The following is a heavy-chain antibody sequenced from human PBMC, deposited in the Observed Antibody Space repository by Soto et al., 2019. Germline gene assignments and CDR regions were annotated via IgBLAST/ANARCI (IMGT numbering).Heavy chain of an antibody. Sequence: PGGSLRLSCAASGFTFSTYVVHWVRQAPGKGLEWVSAISGSGGSTYYADSVKGRFTISRDNSKNTLYLQMNSLRAEDTAVYYCAKRGVSRITMVRGVSYYYGMDVWGQGTTVTVSS. CDR2: ISGSGGST. D-gene: IGHD3-10*01. J-gene: IGHJ6*02. CDR1: GFTFSTYV. CDR3: AKRGVSRITMVRGVSYYYGMDV. V-gene: IGHV3-23*01.